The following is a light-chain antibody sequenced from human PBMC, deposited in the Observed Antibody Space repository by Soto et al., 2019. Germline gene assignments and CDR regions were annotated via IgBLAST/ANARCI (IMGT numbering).Light chain of an antibody. V-gene: IGKV3-20*01. CDR2: GAS. CDR3: QHYNSYSEA. Sequence: EIVLTQSPGTLSLSPGERATLSCRASQSVSSSYLAWYQQKPGQAPRLXIYGASSRATGIPDRFSGSGSGTEFTLTISSLQPDDFATYYCQHYNSYSEAFGQGTKVDIK. CDR1: QSVSSSY. J-gene: IGKJ1*01.